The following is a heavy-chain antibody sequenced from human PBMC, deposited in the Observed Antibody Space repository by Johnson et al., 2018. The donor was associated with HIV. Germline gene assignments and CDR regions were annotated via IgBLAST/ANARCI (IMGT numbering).Heavy chain of an antibody. CDR2: IFTVGDV. V-gene: IGHV3-66*01. D-gene: IGHD4-23*01. Sequence: VQLVESGGGLVQSGESLRLSCAASGITVNTNYMSWVRQAPGKGLEWVSVIFTVGDVYYADSVKGRFTISRDNAKNSLYLQMNSLRAEDTAVYYCARATVESAFDIWGQGTMVTVSS. J-gene: IGHJ3*02. CDR3: ARATVESAFDI. CDR1: GITVNTNY.